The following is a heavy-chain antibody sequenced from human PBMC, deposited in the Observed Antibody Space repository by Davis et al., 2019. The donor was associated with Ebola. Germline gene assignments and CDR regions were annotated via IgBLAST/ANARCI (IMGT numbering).Heavy chain of an antibody. V-gene: IGHV3-21*04. D-gene: IGHD6-19*01. J-gene: IGHJ4*02. CDR2: ISSSSSYI. CDR1: GFTFSSYS. CDR3: ASISLAASYFDY. Sequence: GESLKISCAASGFTFSSYSMNWVRQAPGKGLEWVSSISSSSSYIYYADSVKGRFTISRDNVKNSLYLQMNFLRADDTAVYYCASISLAASYFDYWGQGALVTVSS.